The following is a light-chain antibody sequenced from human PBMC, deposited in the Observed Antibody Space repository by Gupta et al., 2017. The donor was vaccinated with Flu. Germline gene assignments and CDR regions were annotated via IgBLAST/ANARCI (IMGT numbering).Light chain of an antibody. J-gene: IGKJ1*01. CDR3: QQYNNWWT. CDR2: GAS. CDR1: QSVSSK. Sequence: EIVMTQSPATLSVSPGERVILSCRASQSVSSKLAWYQQKPGQAPRLLIYGASTRATGIAARFSGSGSGTEFTLTISSLLSEDFAVYYCQQYNNWWTFGQGTKVEIK. V-gene: IGKV3-15*01.